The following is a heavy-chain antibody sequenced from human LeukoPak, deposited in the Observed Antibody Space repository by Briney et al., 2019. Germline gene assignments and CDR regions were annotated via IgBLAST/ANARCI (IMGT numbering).Heavy chain of an antibody. V-gene: IGHV3-9*01. D-gene: IGHD5-18*01. Sequence: GGSLRLSCAASGFIFDDYAMHWVRQAPGKGLEWVSGISWNSGSIGYADSVKGRFTISRDNAKNSLYLQMNSLRAEDTAFYYCAKDPVRDTAMVPTGFDYWGQGTLVTVSS. CDR1: GFIFDDYA. J-gene: IGHJ4*02. CDR2: ISWNSGSI. CDR3: AKDPVRDTAMVPTGFDY.